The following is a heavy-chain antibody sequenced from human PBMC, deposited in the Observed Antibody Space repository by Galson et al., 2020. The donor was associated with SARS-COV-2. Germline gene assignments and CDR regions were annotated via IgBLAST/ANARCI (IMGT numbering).Heavy chain of an antibody. CDR2: IYYSGST. J-gene: IGHJ4*02. V-gene: IGHV4-39*07. CDR3: ASTGGVWPIDY. D-gene: IGHD2-8*02. Sequence: SETLSLTCTVSGGSISSSSYYWGWIRQPPGKGREWIGSIYYSGSTYYNPSLKSRVTISVDTSKNQFSLKLSPVTAADTAVYYWASTGGVWPIDYWGQGTLVTVSS. CDR1: GGSISSSSYY.